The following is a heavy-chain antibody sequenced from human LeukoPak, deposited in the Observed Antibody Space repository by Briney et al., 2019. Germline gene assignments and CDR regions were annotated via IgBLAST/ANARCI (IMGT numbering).Heavy chain of an antibody. Sequence: PGRSLRLSCTASGFTFGDYAMSWVRQAPGKGREWVGFIRSKAYGGTTEYAASVKGRFTISRDDSKSIAYLQMNSLKTEDTAVYYCTREGDSSGWYVDYWGQGTLVTVSS. J-gene: IGHJ4*02. CDR2: IRSKAYGGTT. CDR3: TREGDSSGWYVDY. D-gene: IGHD6-19*01. CDR1: GFTFGDYA. V-gene: IGHV3-49*04.